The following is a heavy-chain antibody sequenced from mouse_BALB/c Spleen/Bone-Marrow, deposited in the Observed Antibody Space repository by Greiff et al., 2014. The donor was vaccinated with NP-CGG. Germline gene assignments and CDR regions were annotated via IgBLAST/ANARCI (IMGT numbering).Heavy chain of an antibody. V-gene: IGHV2-9*02. CDR1: GFSFTSYG. J-gene: IGHJ1*01. CDR2: IWAGGST. Sequence: VQLQQSGPGLVAPSQSLSITCTVSGFSFTSYGVHWVRQPPGQGLEWLGVIWAGGSTNYNSALMSRLSISKDTSKSQVFLKMNRLQADDRAMYYCARGGIYWYFDVWGAGTTVTVSS. CDR3: ARGGIYWYFDV.